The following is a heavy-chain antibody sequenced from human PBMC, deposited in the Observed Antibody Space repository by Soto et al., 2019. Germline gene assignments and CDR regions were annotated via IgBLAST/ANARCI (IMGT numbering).Heavy chain of an antibody. CDR1: GFTFSSYG. V-gene: IGHV3-30*18. CDR3: AKDKGVFNWATSYFDY. CDR2: ISYDGSNK. D-gene: IGHD1-1*01. J-gene: IGHJ4*02. Sequence: GGSLRLSCAASGFTFSSYGMHWVRQAPGKGLEWVAVISYDGSNKYYADSVKGRFTISRDNSKNTLFLQMNSPRPEDTAVYYCAKDKGVFNWATSYFDYWGQGALVTVSS.